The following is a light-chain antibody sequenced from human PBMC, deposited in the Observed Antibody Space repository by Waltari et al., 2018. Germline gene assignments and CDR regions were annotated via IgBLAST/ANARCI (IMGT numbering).Light chain of an antibody. J-gene: IGKJ1*01. CDR2: HAS. CDR1: QSISKY. V-gene: IGKV3-20*01. Sequence: EIVLTQSPGTLSLSTGERATLSCRASQSISKYLAWYQQKPGQAPRLLINHASSRAAGIPDRFSGSGSGTDFSLSISRLEPEDFAVYYCQHYESLPVTFGQGTKVEIK. CDR3: QHYESLPVT.